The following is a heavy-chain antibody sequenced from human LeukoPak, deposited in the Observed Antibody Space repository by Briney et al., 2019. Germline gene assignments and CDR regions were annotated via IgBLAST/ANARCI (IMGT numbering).Heavy chain of an antibody. Sequence: GGSPRLSCAASGFTVSSNYMNWVRQAPGKGLEWVSVIYSGDTTYYTDSVKGRFTISRDNSKNTLYLQMNSLRAEDTAVYYCARLTPKDYFDYWGQGTLVTVSS. CDR3: ARLTPKDYFDY. J-gene: IGHJ4*02. CDR2: IYSGDTT. V-gene: IGHV3-66*04. CDR1: GFTVSSNY.